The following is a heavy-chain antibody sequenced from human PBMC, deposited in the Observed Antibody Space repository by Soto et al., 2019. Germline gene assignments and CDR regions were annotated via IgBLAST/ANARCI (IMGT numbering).Heavy chain of an antibody. CDR1: SGSFSVYF. D-gene: IGHD3-22*01. CDR3: ARPHYDSNTFYYFFDY. V-gene: IGHV4-34*12. Sequence: SETLSLTCAVYSGSFSVYFWSWIRPPPGKGLEWIGEIFHGGSTNYSQYLKSRVTISVDTSKNQFSLELSSVTAADTAVYYCARPHYDSNTFYYFFDYWGQGTLVTVSS. CDR2: IFHGGST. J-gene: IGHJ4*02.